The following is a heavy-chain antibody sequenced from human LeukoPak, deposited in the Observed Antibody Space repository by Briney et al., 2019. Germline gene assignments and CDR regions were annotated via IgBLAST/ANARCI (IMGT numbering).Heavy chain of an antibody. V-gene: IGHV4-61*02. CDR3: ARGPYSYDSSGAFDI. CDR2: ISSSGST. CDR1: GDSISSGDYY. D-gene: IGHD3-22*01. J-gene: IGHJ3*02. Sequence: SETLSLTCTVSGDSISSGDYYWSWIRQPAGKGLEWIGRISSSGSTNYNPSPKSRVTISVDTSKNQCSLKLRSVTAADTAVYFCARGPYSYDSSGAFDIWGQGTMVTVSS.